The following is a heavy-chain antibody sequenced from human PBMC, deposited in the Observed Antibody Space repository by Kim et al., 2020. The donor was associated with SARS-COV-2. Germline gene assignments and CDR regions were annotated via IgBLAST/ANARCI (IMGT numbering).Heavy chain of an antibody. Sequence: GGSLRLSCAASGFTFSSYAMSWVRQAPGKGLEWVSAISGSGGSTYYADSVKGRFTISRDNSKNTLYLQMNSLRAEDTAVYYCAKDLEYSYEHYYYYYYGMDVWGQGTTVTVSS. CDR1: GFTFSSYA. J-gene: IGHJ6*02. CDR2: ISGSGGST. V-gene: IGHV3-23*01. CDR3: AKDLEYSYEHYYYYYYGMDV. D-gene: IGHD5-18*01.